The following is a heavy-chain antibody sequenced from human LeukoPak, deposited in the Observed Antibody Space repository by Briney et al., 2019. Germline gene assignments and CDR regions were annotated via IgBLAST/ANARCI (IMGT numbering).Heavy chain of an antibody. D-gene: IGHD3-22*01. V-gene: IGHV3-7*01. J-gene: IGHJ3*02. CDR2: IKQEGSEK. CDR1: GFTFKNHW. CDR3: ATYYDSTTYTRSNVLDI. Sequence: PGGSLRLSCAASGFTFKNHWMSWARQAPGKGREWVANIKQEGSEKYYVDSVKGRFTISKDNAKNSLYLQMSSLRAEGTAVYYCATYYDSTTYTRSNVLDIWGRGTMVTVSS.